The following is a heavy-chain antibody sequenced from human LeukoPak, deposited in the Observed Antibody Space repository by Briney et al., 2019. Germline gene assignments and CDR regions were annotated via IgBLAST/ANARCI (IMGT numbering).Heavy chain of an antibody. V-gene: IGHV3-23*01. CDR1: GFTFSTYA. CDR3: AREPNNVVTPAGFDY. J-gene: IGHJ4*02. Sequence: GGSLRLSCAASGFTFSTYAMTWVRQAPGKGLEWVSTISSGADYTYYADSVKGRFTISRDNSKSTLYLQMNSLRAEDTAVYYCAREPNNVVTPAGFDYWGQGTLVTVSS. CDR2: ISSGADYT. D-gene: IGHD2-2*01.